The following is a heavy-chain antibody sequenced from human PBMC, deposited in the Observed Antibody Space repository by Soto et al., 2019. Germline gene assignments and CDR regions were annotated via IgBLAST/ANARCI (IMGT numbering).Heavy chain of an antibody. Sequence: QVQLVQSGAEVKKPGASVKVSCKASGYTFTSYGISWVRQAPGQGLEWMGWISAYNGNTNYAQKLQGRVTMTTDTSASTAYMELRSRRSDDTAVYYCASDHIMISFGGVIVIGVLDYWGQGTLVTVSS. J-gene: IGHJ4*02. CDR1: GYTFTSYG. CDR2: ISAYNGNT. V-gene: IGHV1-18*04. CDR3: ASDHIMISFGGVIVIGVLDY. D-gene: IGHD3-16*02.